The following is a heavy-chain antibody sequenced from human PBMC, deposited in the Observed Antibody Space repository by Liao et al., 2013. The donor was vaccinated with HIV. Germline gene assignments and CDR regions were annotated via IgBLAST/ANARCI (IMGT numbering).Heavy chain of an antibody. CDR2: INHSGST. J-gene: IGHJ4*02. CDR1: GGSFSRYY. D-gene: IGHD2-15*01. CDR3: ARDSLRYCSGGSCYPNYYFDY. V-gene: IGHV4-34*01. Sequence: QVQLQQWGAGLLKPSETLSLTCAVYGGSFSRYYWSWIRQPPGKGLEWIGEINHSGSTNYNPSLKSRVTISVDTSKNQFSLKLSSVTAADTAVYYCARDSLRYCSGGSCYPNYYFDYWGQGTLVTVSS.